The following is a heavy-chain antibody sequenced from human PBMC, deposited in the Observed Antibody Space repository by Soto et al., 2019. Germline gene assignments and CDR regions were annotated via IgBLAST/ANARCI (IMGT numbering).Heavy chain of an antibody. Sequence: AGGSLRLSCAASGFNFSSYGMRWILQDPGKGLVWVSAISSSGSSTYYADSVKGRFTISRDNAKNTLYLQMNSLRADDTALYYCAREQDTYGQAVFNYWGQGPLVTVSS. J-gene: IGHJ4*02. CDR1: GFNFSSYG. V-gene: IGHV3-74*01. CDR3: AREQDTYGQAVFNY. D-gene: IGHD2-15*01. CDR2: ISSSGSST.